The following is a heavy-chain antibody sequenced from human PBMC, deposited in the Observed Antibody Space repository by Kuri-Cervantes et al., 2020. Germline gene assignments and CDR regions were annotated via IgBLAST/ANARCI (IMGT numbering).Heavy chain of an antibody. CDR2: ISWNTGYI. D-gene: IGHD3-16*01. J-gene: IGHJ4*02. Sequence: ESLKISCAASGFTFSNAWMSWVRQAPGKGLEWVSGISWNTGYIVYVDSVKGRFTISRDNAKNSVYLQMNSLGVEDTALYYCARVEGGGWGQGTLVTVSS. CDR3: ARVEGGG. V-gene: IGHV3-21*06. CDR1: GFTFSNAW.